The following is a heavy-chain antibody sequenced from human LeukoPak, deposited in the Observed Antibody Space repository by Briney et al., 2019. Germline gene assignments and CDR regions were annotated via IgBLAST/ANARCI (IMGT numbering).Heavy chain of an antibody. CDR3: VLGRYGGGFDP. J-gene: IGHJ5*02. D-gene: IGHD6-19*01. CDR1: GFTFRGSG. Sequence: GGSLRLSCAASGFTFRGSGMHWVRQAPGKGLEWVAIIWSDGSNKYYTDSVKGRFTISRDNAKNTLYLQMNSLRAEDTAVYYCVLGRYGGGFDPWGQGTLVIVSS. V-gene: IGHV3-33*03. CDR2: IWSDGSNK.